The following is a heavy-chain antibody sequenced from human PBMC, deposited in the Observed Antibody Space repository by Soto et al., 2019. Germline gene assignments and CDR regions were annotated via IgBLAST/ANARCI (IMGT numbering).Heavy chain of an antibody. J-gene: IGHJ6*02. CDR2: IIPIFGTA. D-gene: IGHD3-16*02. V-gene: IGHV1-69*01. CDR1: GGTFSSYA. Sequence: QVQLVQSGAEVKKPGSSVKVSCKASGGTFSSYAISWVRQAPGQGLEWMGGIIPIFGTANYAQKLQGRVTITADESTSTSDMELISLSSEDTAVYYCARTYSVYDNDYVWGSYRSSARGYYYGMDVWGQGTTVTVSS. CDR3: ARTYSVYDNDYVWGSYRSSARGYYYGMDV.